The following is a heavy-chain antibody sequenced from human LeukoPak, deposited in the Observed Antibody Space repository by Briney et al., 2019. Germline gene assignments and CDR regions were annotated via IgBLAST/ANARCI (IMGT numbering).Heavy chain of an antibody. D-gene: IGHD5-12*01. CDR1: GYTFTGYY. CDR2: INPNSGGT. V-gene: IGHV1-2*02. J-gene: IGHJ4*02. CDR3: ARTSHYVDIAATIPYGIYYFDY. Sequence: ASVKVSCKAPGYTFTGYYMHWVRQAPGQGLEWMGWINPNSGGTNYAQKFQGRVTMTRDTSISTAYMELSRLRSDDTAVYYCARTSHYVDIAATIPYGIYYFDYWGQGTLVTVSS.